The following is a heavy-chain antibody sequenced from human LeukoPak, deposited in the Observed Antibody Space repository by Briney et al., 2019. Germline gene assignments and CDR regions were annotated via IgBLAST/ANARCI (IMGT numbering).Heavy chain of an antibody. J-gene: IGHJ3*02. CDR3: AKTRSGTYYGDSFDI. Sequence: SETLSLTCAVFGDSITRSDWWAWIRQPPGKGLEWLGNIYYSGRVYHNPSPQTRVTMSVDSSKNQFSLRLGSVTAVDTAVYFCAKTRSGTYYGDSFDIWGQGILVTVSS. CDR1: GDSITRSDW. CDR2: IYYSGRV. V-gene: IGHV4-28*05. D-gene: IGHD1-26*01.